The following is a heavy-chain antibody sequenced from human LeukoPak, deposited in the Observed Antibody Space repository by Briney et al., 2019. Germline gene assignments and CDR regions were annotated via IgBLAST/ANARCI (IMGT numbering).Heavy chain of an antibody. Sequence: ASVKVSCTVSGSSLSGLSMHWVRHSPPKGLEWLGGFHPEDDEIIYAQNFQGRVTMTEDTSTDTAYMEVRSLRSEDTAVYYCAKFSQSFGVVSYYYGMDVWGQGTTVTVSS. CDR2: FHPEDDEI. J-gene: IGHJ6*02. V-gene: IGHV1-24*01. CDR1: GSSLSGLS. D-gene: IGHD3-3*01. CDR3: AKFSQSFGVVSYYYGMDV.